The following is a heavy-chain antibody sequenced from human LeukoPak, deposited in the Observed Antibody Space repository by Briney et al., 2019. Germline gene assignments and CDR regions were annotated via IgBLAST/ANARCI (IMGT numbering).Heavy chain of an antibody. D-gene: IGHD3-9*01. V-gene: IGHV3-21*01. Sequence: GGSLRLSCAASGFTFSSYSMNWVRQAPGKGLEWVSSISSSSSYIYYADSVKGRFTISRDNAKNSLYPQMNSLRAEDTAVYYCARDRPTRYDILTGYHPLDYWGQGTLVTVSS. CDR2: ISSSSSYI. CDR1: GFTFSSYS. J-gene: IGHJ4*02. CDR3: ARDRPTRYDILTGYHPLDY.